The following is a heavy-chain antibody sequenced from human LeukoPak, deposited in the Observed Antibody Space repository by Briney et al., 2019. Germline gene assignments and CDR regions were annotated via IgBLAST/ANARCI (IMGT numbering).Heavy chain of an antibody. Sequence: GGSLRLSCAASGFTFSSYSINWVRQAPGKGLEWVSSISSSSSYIYYADSVKGRFTISRDNAKNSLYLQMNSLRAEDTAVYYCARSSITMVRGVIKSTTSWYHYYNMDVWGKGTTVTVSS. CDR1: GFTFSSYS. CDR2: ISSSSSYI. J-gene: IGHJ6*03. D-gene: IGHD3-10*01. V-gene: IGHV3-21*01. CDR3: ARSSITMVRGVIKSTTSWYHYYNMDV.